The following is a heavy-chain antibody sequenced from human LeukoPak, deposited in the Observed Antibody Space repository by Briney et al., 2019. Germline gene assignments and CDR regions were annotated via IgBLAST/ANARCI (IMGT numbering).Heavy chain of an antibody. Sequence: GGSLRLSCAASEFTFSTYSMNWVRQAPGKGLEWVSSISTSSSYIFYADSLKGPFTISRDNAKNSLYLQMDSLRAEDTAVYYCARDWDSSSWYRGSYYYYGMDVWGQGTTVTVSS. CDR2: ISTSSSYI. CDR3: ARDWDSSSWYRGSYYYYGMDV. D-gene: IGHD6-13*01. CDR1: EFTFSTYS. V-gene: IGHV3-21*04. J-gene: IGHJ6*02.